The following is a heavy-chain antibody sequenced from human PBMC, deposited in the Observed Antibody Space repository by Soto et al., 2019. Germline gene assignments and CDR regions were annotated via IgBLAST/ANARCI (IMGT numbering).Heavy chain of an antibody. V-gene: IGHV1-8*01. CDR3: ARLGYCSGGSCRRGNWFDP. Sequence: ASVKGSCKGSGETFNSYEINWVRQATGKGLEWMGWMNPNSGNTGYAQKFQGRVTMTRNTSISTGYMEPSSLRSEDTAVYYCARLGYCSGGSCRRGNWFDPWGQGTPVTVSS. J-gene: IGHJ5*02. CDR2: MNPNSGNT. D-gene: IGHD2-15*01. CDR1: GETFNSYE.